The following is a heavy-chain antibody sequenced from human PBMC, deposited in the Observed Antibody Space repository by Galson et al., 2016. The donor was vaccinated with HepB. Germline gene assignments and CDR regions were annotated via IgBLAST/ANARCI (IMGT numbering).Heavy chain of an antibody. Sequence: SVKVSCKASGGTFNNYAINWVRQAPGQGLEWMGGIIPMSDTRDYAQKFKGRVSLSADKSTGTAYMEMSSLHQGPIGLPPGTLLQEHLWG. CDR1: GGTFNNYA. V-gene: IGHV1-69*06. J-gene: IGHJ6*01. CDR3: TLLQEHL. CDR2: IIPMSDTR.